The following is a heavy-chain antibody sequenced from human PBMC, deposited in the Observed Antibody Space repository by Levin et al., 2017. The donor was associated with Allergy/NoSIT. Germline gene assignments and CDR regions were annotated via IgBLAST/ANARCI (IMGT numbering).Heavy chain of an antibody. V-gene: IGHV4-39*01. CDR3: ARSVVVPALGLAAAGTIMGY. D-gene: IGHD6-13*01. CDR1: GGSISSSSYY. J-gene: IGHJ4*02. CDR2: IYYSGST. Sequence: PSETLSLTCTVSGGSISSSSYYWGWIRQPPGKGLEWIGSIYYSGSTYYNPSLKSRVTISVDTSKNQFSLKLSSVTAADTAVYYCARSVVVPALGLAAAGTIMGYWGQGTLVTVSS.